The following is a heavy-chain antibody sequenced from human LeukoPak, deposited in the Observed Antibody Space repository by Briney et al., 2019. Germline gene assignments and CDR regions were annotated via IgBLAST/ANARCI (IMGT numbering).Heavy chain of an antibody. CDR2: ISSSGSTI. V-gene: IGHV3-11*04. D-gene: IGHD5-12*01. J-gene: IGHJ6*03. CDR1: GFTLSDYY. CDR3: AREKAMGGYEGMGYYYYYMDV. Sequence: GGSLRLSCAASGFTLSDYYMSWIRQAPGKGLEWVSYISSSGSTIYYADSVKGRFTISRDNAKNSLYLQMNSLRAEDTAVYYCAREKAMGGYEGMGYYYYYMDVWGKGTTVTVSS.